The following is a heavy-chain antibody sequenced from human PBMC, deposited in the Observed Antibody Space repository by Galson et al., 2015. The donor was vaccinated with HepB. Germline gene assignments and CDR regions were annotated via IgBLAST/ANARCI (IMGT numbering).Heavy chain of an antibody. CDR1: GDSVSSNSAA. V-gene: IGHV6-1*01. CDR2: TYYRSKWYN. J-gene: IGHJ4*02. Sequence: CAISGDSVSSNSAAWNWIRQSPSRGLEWLGRTYYRSKWYNDYAVSVKSRITINPDTSKNQFSLQLNSVTPEDTAVYYCARDLENYDYVWGSYRYMGSLDYWGQGTLVTVSS. D-gene: IGHD3-16*02. CDR3: ARDLENYDYVWGSYRYMGSLDY.